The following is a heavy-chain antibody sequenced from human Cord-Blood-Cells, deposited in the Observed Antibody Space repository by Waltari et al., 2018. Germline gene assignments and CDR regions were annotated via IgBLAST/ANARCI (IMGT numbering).Heavy chain of an antibody. D-gene: IGHD3-16*01. CDR3: ARVPKGDLEYYFDY. CDR1: GYTFTGYT. V-gene: IGHV1-2*04. Sequence: QVQLVPSGAEVTKPGAQAMVSCKASGYTFTGYTLNWMRQAPGQGLEWMGWINPNSGGTNYAQKFQGWVTMTRDTSISTAYMELSRLRSDDTAVYYCARVPKGDLEYYFDYWGQGTLVTVSS. CDR2: INPNSGGT. J-gene: IGHJ4*02.